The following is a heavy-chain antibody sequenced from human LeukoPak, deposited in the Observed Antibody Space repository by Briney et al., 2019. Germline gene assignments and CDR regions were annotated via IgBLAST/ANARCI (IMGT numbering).Heavy chain of an antibody. CDR1: GGSISSYY. Sequence: PSEPLSLTCTVSGGSISSYYWNWLRQPPGKGLEWFGYIYYSGSNNYNPSLKSRVTISNDTSKNQYSLTLSSVTAADTAVYFCARSGDSSGSQYFQYRGQGSLVTVSS. CDR3: ARSGDSSGSQYFQY. D-gene: IGHD3-22*01. CDR2: IYYSGSN. V-gene: IGHV4-59*01. J-gene: IGHJ1*01.